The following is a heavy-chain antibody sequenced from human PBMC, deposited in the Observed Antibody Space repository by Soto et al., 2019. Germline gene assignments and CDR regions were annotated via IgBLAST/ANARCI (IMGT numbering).Heavy chain of an antibody. Sequence: QVQLVQSGAEVKKPGASVKVSCKASGYTFTSYGISWVRQAPGQGLEWMGWISAYNGNTNYAQKLQGRVTMTTDTSTSKAYMELRSLRSDDTAVYYCARDGYDYVWGSYYYYYYGMDVWGQGTTVTVSS. CDR1: GYTFTSYG. CDR2: ISAYNGNT. V-gene: IGHV1-18*01. J-gene: IGHJ6*02. D-gene: IGHD3-16*01. CDR3: ARDGYDYVWGSYYYYYYGMDV.